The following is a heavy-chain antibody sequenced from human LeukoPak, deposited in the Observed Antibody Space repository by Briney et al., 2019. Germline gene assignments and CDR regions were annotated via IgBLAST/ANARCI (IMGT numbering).Heavy chain of an antibody. V-gene: IGHV3-15*04. CDR2: IESETDGGTT. J-gene: IGHJ3*02. CDR1: GFTFSSHS. D-gene: IGHD4-17*01. CDR3: TTTTVTTWLNAFDI. Sequence: GGSLRLSCSASGFTFSSHSMNWVRQAPGKGLEWVGRIESETDGGTTHYAAPVKGRFIISRDDSKNTLYLQVNSLKTEDTAVYYCTTTTVTTWLNAFDIWGQGTMVTVSS.